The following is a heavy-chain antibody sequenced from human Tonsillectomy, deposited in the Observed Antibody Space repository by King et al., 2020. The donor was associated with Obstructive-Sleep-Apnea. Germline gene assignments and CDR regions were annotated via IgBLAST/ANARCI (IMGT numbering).Heavy chain of an antibody. J-gene: IGHJ4*02. CDR2: IDPTNSYT. Sequence: VQLVQSGVEVKKPGESLKISCKGSGYSFTTFWINWVRQMPGKGLEWMGRIDPTNSYTNYSPSFQGRVTISADKSISTAYLQWGSLKASDTAMYFCARHNSDWYSWGQGNLVIVSS. D-gene: IGHD3-9*01. CDR3: ARHNSDWYS. V-gene: IGHV5-10-1*03. CDR1: GYSFTTFW.